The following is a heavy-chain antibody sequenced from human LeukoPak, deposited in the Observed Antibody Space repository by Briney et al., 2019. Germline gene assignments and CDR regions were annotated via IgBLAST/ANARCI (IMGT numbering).Heavy chain of an antibody. CDR2: IYYSGSP. J-gene: IGHJ6*03. D-gene: IGHD6-6*01. CDR3: ARHHWLGSSSVYYYMDV. Sequence: SETLSLTCTVSGGSISSGSYYWGWIRQPPGKGLEWIGSIYYSGSPYYNPSLKSRVTISVDTSRNQFSLKLSSVTAADTAVYYCARHHWLGSSSVYYYMDVWGKGTTVTVSS. CDR1: GGSISSGSYY. V-gene: IGHV4-39*01.